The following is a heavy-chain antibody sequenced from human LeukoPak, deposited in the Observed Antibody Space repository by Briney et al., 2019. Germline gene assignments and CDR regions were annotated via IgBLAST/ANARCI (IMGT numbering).Heavy chain of an antibody. V-gene: IGHV1-69*04. J-gene: IGHJ3*02. CDR2: IIPILGIA. D-gene: IGHD3-22*01. CDR1: GGTFSSYA. CDR3: ARTYYYDSSGYYATPGAFDI. Sequence: GASVKVSCKASGGTFSSYAISWVRQAPGQGLEWMGRIIPILGIANYAQKFQGRVTITADKSTSTPYMELSSLRSEETAVYYWARTYYYDSSGYYATPGAFDIWGQGTMVTVSS.